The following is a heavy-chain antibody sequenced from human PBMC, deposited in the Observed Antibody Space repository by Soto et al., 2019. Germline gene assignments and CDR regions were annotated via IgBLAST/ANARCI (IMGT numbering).Heavy chain of an antibody. CDR2: ISAYNGNT. CDR1: GYTFTSYG. Sequence: GASVKVSCKASGYTFTSYGISWVRQAPGQGLEWMGWISAYNGNTNYAQKLQGRVTMTTDTSTSTAYMELRSLRSDDTAVYYCARGTPVWFGEFQSFDYWGQGILVTVSS. CDR3: ARGTPVWFGEFQSFDY. J-gene: IGHJ4*02. V-gene: IGHV1-18*01. D-gene: IGHD3-10*01.